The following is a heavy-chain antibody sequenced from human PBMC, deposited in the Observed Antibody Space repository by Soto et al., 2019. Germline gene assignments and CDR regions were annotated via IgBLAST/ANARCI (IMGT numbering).Heavy chain of an antibody. D-gene: IGHD4-17*01. CDR3: ARLRGVTTSPWGY. CDR2: IYPGDSEI. Sequence: PGESLKISCEGSGYRFSSYWIGWVRQMPGKGLEWMGIIYPGDSEIRYSPSFQGLVTISVDKSISTAYLQWSSLKASDSAMYYCARLRGVTTSPWGYWGQGTLVPVSS. CDR1: GYRFSSYW. J-gene: IGHJ4*02. V-gene: IGHV5-51*01.